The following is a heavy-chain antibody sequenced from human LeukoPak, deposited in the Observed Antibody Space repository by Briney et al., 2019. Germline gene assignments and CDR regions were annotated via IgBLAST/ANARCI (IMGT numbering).Heavy chain of an antibody. CDR2: IYYSGST. CDR1: GGSISSSSYY. D-gene: IGHD4-17*01. Sequence: SETLSLTCTVSGGSISSSSYYWGWIRQPPGKGLEWIGYIYYSGSTNYNPSLKSRVTISVDTSKNQFSLKLSSVTAADTAVYYCARGGTVTTYGIDYWGQGTLVTVSS. CDR3: ARGGTVTTYGIDY. J-gene: IGHJ4*02. V-gene: IGHV4-61*05.